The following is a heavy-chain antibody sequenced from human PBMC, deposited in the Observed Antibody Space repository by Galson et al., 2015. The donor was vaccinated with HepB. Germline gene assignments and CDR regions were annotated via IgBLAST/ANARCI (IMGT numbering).Heavy chain of an antibody. CDR1: GFTFSSYG. D-gene: IGHD6-25*01. V-gene: IGHV3-21*01. Sequence: SLRLSCAASGFTFSSYGMHWVRQAPGKGLEWVSSISSSSSYIYYADSVKGRFTISRDNAKNSLYLQMNSLRAEDTAVYYCARDKADHYYYGMDVWGQGTTVTVSS. J-gene: IGHJ6*02. CDR2: ISSSSSYI. CDR3: ARDKADHYYYGMDV.